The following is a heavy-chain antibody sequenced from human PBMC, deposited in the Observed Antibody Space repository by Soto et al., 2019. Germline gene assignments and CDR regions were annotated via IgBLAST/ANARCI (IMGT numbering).Heavy chain of an antibody. J-gene: IGHJ5*02. CDR1: GYTFTSYG. Sequence: GASVKVSCKASGYTFTSYGISWVRQAPGQGLERMRWISAYNGNTNYAQKIQGRDNMNTDTSTSTAYKKMRSLRTDDTAMYYCKSGTAGTTAWFDPWGQGSLVTVSS. D-gene: IGHD1-1*01. CDR3: KSGTAGTTAWFDP. CDR2: ISAYNGNT. V-gene: IGHV1-18*01.